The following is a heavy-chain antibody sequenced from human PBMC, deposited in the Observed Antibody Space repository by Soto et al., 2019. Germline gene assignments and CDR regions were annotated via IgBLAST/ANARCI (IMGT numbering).Heavy chain of an antibody. V-gene: IGHV3-33*01. J-gene: IGHJ1*01. D-gene: IGHD3-10*01. CDR2: IWYDGSNK. Sequence: QVQLVESGGGVVQPGRSLRLSCAASGFTFSSYGMHWVRQAPGKGLEWVAVIWYDGSNKYYADSVKGRFTISRDNSKNTLYLQMNSLRAEDTAVYYCARDPYYYGSGRWGTYFQHWGQGTLVTVSS. CDR1: GFTFSSYG. CDR3: ARDPYYYGSGRWGTYFQH.